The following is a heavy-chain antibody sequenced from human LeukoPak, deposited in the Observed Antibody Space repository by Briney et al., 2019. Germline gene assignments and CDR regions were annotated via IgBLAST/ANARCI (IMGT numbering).Heavy chain of an antibody. CDR2: IYTSGST. J-gene: IGHJ4*02. V-gene: IGHV4-61*02. D-gene: IGHD3-22*01. CDR1: GGSISSGSYY. CDR3: ARDHTYYYDSSGYSSHFDY. Sequence: PAETLSLTCTVSGGSISSGSYYWSWIRQPAGKGPEWIGLIYTSGSTNYNPSLKSRVTISVDTSKNQFSLKLSSVTAADTAVYYCARDHTYYYDSSGYSSHFDYWGQGTLVTVSS.